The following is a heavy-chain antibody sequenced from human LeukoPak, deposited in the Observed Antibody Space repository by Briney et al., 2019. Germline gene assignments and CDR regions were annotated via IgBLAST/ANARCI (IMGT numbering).Heavy chain of an antibody. V-gene: IGHV3-23*01. D-gene: IGHD3-10*01. CDR2: ISGSGGST. Sequence: PGGSLRLSCAASGFTFSSYAMSWVRQAPGKGREWVSAISGSGGSTYYADSVKGRFTISRDNSKNTMYLQMNSLRAEDTAVYYCAKGVSMAPDAFDIWGQGTMVTVSS. CDR1: GFTFSSYA. J-gene: IGHJ3*02. CDR3: AKGVSMAPDAFDI.